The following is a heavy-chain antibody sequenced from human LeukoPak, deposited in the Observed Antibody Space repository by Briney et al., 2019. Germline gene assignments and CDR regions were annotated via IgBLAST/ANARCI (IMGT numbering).Heavy chain of an antibody. CDR1: GFTFSSYW. D-gene: IGHD6-13*01. CDR3: AKDQRQGRSSSPYYFDY. Sequence: AGGSLRLSCAASGFTFSSYWMHWVRQAPGKGLVWVSRINSDGSSTSYADSVKGRFTISRDNAKNTLYLQMNSLRAEDTAVYYCAKDQRQGRSSSPYYFDYWGQGTLVTVSS. V-gene: IGHV3-74*01. CDR2: INSDGSST. J-gene: IGHJ4*02.